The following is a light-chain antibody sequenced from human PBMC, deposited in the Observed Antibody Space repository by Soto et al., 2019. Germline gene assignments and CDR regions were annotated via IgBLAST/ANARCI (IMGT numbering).Light chain of an antibody. CDR1: QSVSSY. CDR2: DAS. V-gene: IGKV3-11*01. CDR3: QQRSNWWT. Sequence: EIVLTQSPSTLSLSPGERATLSSRASQSVSSYLAWYQQKPGQAPRLLIYDASNRATGIPARFSGSGSGTDFTLTISSLEREDFAVYYCQQRSNWWTFGQGTKVEIK. J-gene: IGKJ1*01.